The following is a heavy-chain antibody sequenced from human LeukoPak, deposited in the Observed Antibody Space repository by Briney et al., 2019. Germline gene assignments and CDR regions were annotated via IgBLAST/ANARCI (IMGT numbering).Heavy chain of an antibody. CDR1: GGSISSYY. D-gene: IGHD2-2*01. Sequence: SETLSLTCSVSGGSISSYYWSWIRQPAGKGLEWIGRIYSSGSTNYNPSLKSRVTMSGDTSKNQISLKPSSVTAADTAVYYCARGGISTSLDYWGQGTLVTVSS. V-gene: IGHV4-4*07. CDR3: ARGGISTSLDY. CDR2: IYSSGST. J-gene: IGHJ4*02.